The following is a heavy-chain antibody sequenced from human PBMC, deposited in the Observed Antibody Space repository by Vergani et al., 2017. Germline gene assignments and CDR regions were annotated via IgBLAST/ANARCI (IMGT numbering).Heavy chain of an antibody. CDR3: AMPPRRLVIENYGMDV. Sequence: QVQLVQSGAEVKKPGSSVKVSCKASGGTFSSYAISWVRQAPGQGLEWMGGIIPIFGTANYAQKFQGRVTITADESTSTAYMELSSLRSEDTAVYYCAMPPRRLVIENYGMDVWGQGTTVTVSS. D-gene: IGHD3-22*01. CDR2: IIPIFGTA. CDR1: GGTFSSYA. V-gene: IGHV1-69*12. J-gene: IGHJ6*02.